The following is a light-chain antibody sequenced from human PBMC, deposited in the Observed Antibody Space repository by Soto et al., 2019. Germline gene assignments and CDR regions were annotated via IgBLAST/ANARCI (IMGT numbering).Light chain of an antibody. CDR1: SSDIGGHNF. J-gene: IGLJ1*01. CDR2: DVN. Sequence: QSVLTQPASVSGFPGQSITISCTGTSSDIGGHNFVSWYQHHPGKAPKLMIFDVNNRPSGVSNRFSGSKSANTASLTISGLQAEDEADYYCSSYTSSSTPYVFGTGTKVTVL. V-gene: IGLV2-14*03. CDR3: SSYTSSSTPYV.